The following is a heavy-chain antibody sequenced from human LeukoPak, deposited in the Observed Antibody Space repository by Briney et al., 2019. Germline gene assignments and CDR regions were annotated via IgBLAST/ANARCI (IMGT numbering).Heavy chain of an antibody. CDR2: MNPNSGNT. J-gene: IGHJ4*02. V-gene: IGHV1-8*01. CDR3: ARGSDGDWSYFDY. D-gene: IGHD4-17*01. CDR1: GYTFTSYD. Sequence: GASVKVSCKASGYTFTSYDINWVRRATGQGLEWMGWMNPNSGNTGYAQKFQGRVTMTRNTSISTAYMELSSLRSEDTAVHYCARGSDGDWSYFDYWGQGTLVTVSS.